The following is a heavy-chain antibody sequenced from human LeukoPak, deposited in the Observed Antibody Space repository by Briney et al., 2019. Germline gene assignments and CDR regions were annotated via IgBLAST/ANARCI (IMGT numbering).Heavy chain of an antibody. V-gene: IGHV3-30*18. J-gene: IGHJ4*02. CDR1: GFTFSSYG. CDR3: AKTMGAIDHDY. Sequence: GGSLRLSCAASGFTFSSYGMHWVRQAPGKGLEWVAVISYDGSNKYYADSVKGRFTISRDNSKNTLYLQMNSLRAEDTAVYYCAKTMGAIDHDYWGQGTLVTVSS. D-gene: IGHD1-26*01. CDR2: ISYDGSNK.